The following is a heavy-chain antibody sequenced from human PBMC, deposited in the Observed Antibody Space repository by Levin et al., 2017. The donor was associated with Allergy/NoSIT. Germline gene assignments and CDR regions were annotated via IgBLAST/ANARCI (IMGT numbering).Heavy chain of an antibody. CDR1: GYSFSTYG. CDR3: ARDYSRDKTDLFDP. CDR2: VSDFDDDT. D-gene: IGHD2-15*01. J-gene: IGHJ5*02. Sequence: ASVKVSCKASGYSFSTYGISWVRQAPGQGLEWMGWVSDFDDDTNYAQKFQGRVTVTTDTSSSTAYMELRDLRFDDTAIYYCARDYSRDKTDLFDPWGQGTLVTVSS. V-gene: IGHV1-18*01.